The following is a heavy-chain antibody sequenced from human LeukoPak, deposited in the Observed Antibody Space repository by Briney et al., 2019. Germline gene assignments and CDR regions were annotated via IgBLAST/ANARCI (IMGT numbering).Heavy chain of an antibody. CDR1: GGSISSGGYY. CDR2: IYYSGST. Sequence: PSETRSLTCTVSGGSISSGGYYWSWIRQHPGKGLEWIGYIYYSGSTYYNPSLKSRVTISVDTSKNQFSLKLSSVTAADTAVYYCARERIVGATIYFDYWGQGTLVTVSS. V-gene: IGHV4-31*03. CDR3: ARERIVGATIYFDY. D-gene: IGHD1-26*01. J-gene: IGHJ4*02.